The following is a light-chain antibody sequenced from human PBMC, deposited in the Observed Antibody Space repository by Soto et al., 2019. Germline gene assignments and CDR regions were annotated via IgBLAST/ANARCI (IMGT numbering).Light chain of an antibody. V-gene: IGKV1-12*01. J-gene: IGKJ5*01. CDR2: AAS. Sequence: MRQSPATLSVSPGEGATLSCRASQSVSSNLAWYQQTPGRAPELLIHAASSLQSGVPSRFSGSGSGTDFTLTINSLQPEDFATYYCQQAYSFPITFGQGTRLEI. CDR1: QSVSSN. CDR3: QQAYSFPIT.